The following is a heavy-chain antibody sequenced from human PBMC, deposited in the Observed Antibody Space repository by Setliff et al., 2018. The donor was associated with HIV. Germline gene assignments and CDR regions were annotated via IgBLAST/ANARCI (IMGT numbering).Heavy chain of an antibody. CDR3: ARGVQAQVVLMSYVKGRFDP. D-gene: IGHD2-8*01. CDR1: GASVNYNT. CDR2: IYNSVTT. J-gene: IGHJ5*02. Sequence: SETLSLTCSVSGASVNYNTWSWIRQAPGKGLQWFGFIYNSVTTNYNPSLKSRATISLDTSKNQFSLKLTSVTAADTAVYYCARGVQAQVVLMSYVKGRFDPWGQGTQVTVSS. V-gene: IGHV4-59*02.